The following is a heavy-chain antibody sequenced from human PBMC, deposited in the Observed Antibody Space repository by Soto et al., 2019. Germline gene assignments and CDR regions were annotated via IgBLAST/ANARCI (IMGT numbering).Heavy chain of an antibody. J-gene: IGHJ5*02. CDR3: ARREDYGDSQNH. Sequence: EVQLVESGGGLVQPGGSLRLSCAASGFTFSTYWMHWVRQGPGKGLVWVSRINSDGSRTSYADSVKGRFTISRDNAKNTLYLQMNSLRAEDTAVYYCARREDYGDSQNHWGQGTLVTVSS. CDR2: INSDGSRT. CDR1: GFTFSTYW. V-gene: IGHV3-74*01. D-gene: IGHD4-17*01.